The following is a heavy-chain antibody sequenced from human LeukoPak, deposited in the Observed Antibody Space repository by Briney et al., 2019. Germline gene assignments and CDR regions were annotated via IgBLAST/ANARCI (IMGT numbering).Heavy chain of an antibody. D-gene: IGHD2-21*01. Sequence: GGSPRLSCAASGFTFSDYYMSWICQAPGKGLEWVSYISSSGSTIYYADSVKGRFTISRDNAKNSLYLQMNSLRAEDTAVYYCASLLRDIVGDAFDIWGQGTMVTVSS. CDR1: GFTFSDYY. CDR3: ASLLRDIVGDAFDI. V-gene: IGHV3-11*01. CDR2: ISSSGSTI. J-gene: IGHJ3*02.